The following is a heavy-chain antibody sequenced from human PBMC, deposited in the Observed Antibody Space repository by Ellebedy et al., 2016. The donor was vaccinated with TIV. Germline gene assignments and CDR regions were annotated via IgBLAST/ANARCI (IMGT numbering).Heavy chain of an antibody. V-gene: IGHV3-74*01. CDR2: IYRDGSIT. CDR1: GFTFSSYW. Sequence: GESLKISCAASGFTFSSYWMHWVRQAPGKGLVWVSRIYRDGSITSYADSVEGRFTISRDDSENTVFLQMNSLRAGDTAIYYCARGPLGGTPRAFDSWGQGTLVTVSS. D-gene: IGHD1-26*01. CDR3: ARGPLGGTPRAFDS. J-gene: IGHJ4*02.